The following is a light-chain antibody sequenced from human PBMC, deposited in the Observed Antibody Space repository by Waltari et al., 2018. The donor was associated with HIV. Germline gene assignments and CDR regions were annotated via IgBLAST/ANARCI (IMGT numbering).Light chain of an antibody. CDR2: GKK. CDR3: SSRDSSGNRVV. V-gene: IGLV3-19*01. CDR1: RLRGYY. Sequence: SSELTQDPTMSVALGQTVRITCQGDRLRGYYASWYQQNTGQTPLLIIYGKKSRPSGIPDRFSASSSGDTSSLTVTGAQAEDEADYYCSSRDSSGNRVVFGGGTRLTVL. J-gene: IGLJ2*01.